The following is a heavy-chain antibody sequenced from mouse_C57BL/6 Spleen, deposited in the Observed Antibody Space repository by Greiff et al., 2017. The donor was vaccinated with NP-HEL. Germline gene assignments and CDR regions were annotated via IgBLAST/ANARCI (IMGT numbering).Heavy chain of an antibody. CDR2: IWGVGST. Sequence: QVQLKQSGPGLVAPSQSLSITCTVSGFSLTSYGVDWVRQSPGKGLEWLGVIWGVGSTNYNSALKSRLSLSKDNSKSQVFLKMNSLQTDDTAMYYCARGGGYGYDLYAMDYWGQGTSVTVSS. J-gene: IGHJ4*01. D-gene: IGHD2-2*01. CDR3: ARGGGYGYDLYAMDY. CDR1: GFSLTSYG. V-gene: IGHV2-6*01.